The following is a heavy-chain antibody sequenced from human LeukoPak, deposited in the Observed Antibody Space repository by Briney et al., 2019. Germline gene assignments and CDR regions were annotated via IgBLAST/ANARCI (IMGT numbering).Heavy chain of an antibody. V-gene: IGHV4-61*01. J-gene: IGHJ6*04. D-gene: IGHD2-2*01. CDR2: IYYSGNT. CDR1: GGSVSSGSYY. CDR3: ARDQCTSTSCYALYGMDV. Sequence: SETLSLTCTVSGGSVSSGSYYWSWIRQPPGKGLEWIGYIYYSGNTNYNPSLKSRVTISVDTSKNQFSLKLSSVPAADTAVYYCARDQCTSTSCYALYGMDVWGKGTTVTVSS.